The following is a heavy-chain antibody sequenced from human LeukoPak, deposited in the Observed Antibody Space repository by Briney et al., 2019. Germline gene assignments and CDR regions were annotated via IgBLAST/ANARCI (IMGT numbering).Heavy chain of an antibody. V-gene: IGHV3-30-3*01. CDR1: GFTLSSST. CDR2: FLSDGSNQ. CDR3: AKDLREFGELFSN. Sequence: PGGSLRLSCAASGFTLSSSTMHWVRQAPGKGLEWVAVFLSDGSNQYYAASVKGRFTISRDKSKNTLYLHMNSLRAEDTAVYYCAKDLREFGELFSNWGQGTRVTVSS. J-gene: IGHJ4*02. D-gene: IGHD3-10*01.